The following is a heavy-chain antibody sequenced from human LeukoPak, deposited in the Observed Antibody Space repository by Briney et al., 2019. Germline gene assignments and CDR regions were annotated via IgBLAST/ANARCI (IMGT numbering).Heavy chain of an antibody. Sequence: ASVKVSCKASGGTFSSYAISWVRQAPGQGLEWMGGIIPIFGTANYAQKFQGRVTITADESTSTAYMELSSLRSEDTAVYYCARGVRLRWPYSWFDPWGQGTLVTVSS. D-gene: IGHD4-23*01. V-gene: IGHV1-69*13. J-gene: IGHJ5*02. CDR3: ARGVRLRWPYSWFDP. CDR1: GGTFSSYA. CDR2: IIPIFGTA.